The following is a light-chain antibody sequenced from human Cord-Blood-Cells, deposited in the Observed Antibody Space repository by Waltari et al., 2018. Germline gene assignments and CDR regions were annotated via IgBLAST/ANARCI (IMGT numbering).Light chain of an antibody. CDR2: AAS. J-gene: IGKJ3*01. CDR1: QSISSY. V-gene: IGKV1-39*01. CDR3: QQSYSTPFT. Sequence: GDRVTITCRASQSISSYLNWYQQKPGKAPKLLIYAASSLQSGVPSRFSGSGSGTDFTLTISSLQPEDFATYYCQQSYSTPFTFGPWTKVDIK.